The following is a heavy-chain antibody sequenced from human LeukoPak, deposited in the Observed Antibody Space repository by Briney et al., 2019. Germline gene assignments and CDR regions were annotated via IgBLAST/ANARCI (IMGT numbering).Heavy chain of an antibody. CDR2: ISYDGSNK. Sequence: GRSLRLSCAASGFTFSSYAMHWVRQAPGKGLEWVTVISYDGSNKYYAGSVKGRITISRDNSKNTLYMQMSSLRAEDTAVYYCASGSLGYCDSTSCYTQFDYWGQGTLVTVSS. D-gene: IGHD2-2*02. CDR3: ASGSLGYCDSTSCYTQFDY. CDR1: GFTFSSYA. V-gene: IGHV3-30*04. J-gene: IGHJ4*02.